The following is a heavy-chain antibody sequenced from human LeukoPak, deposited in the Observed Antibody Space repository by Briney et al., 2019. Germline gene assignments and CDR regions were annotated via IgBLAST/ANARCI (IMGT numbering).Heavy chain of an antibody. CDR1: GFTFSNYW. J-gene: IGHJ5*02. D-gene: IGHD6-19*01. CDR2: KKQEGSEK. V-gene: IGHV3-7*04. Sequence: QAGGSLRPSCAPSGFTFSNYWMSWAGQAPGKGLEWVASKKQEGSEKYYVDSVKGRFTISRDNAKNSLYLQINSLRAEDTAVYYCARDRSSGWYLTPGFDPWGQGTLVTVSS. CDR3: ARDRSSGWYLTPGFDP.